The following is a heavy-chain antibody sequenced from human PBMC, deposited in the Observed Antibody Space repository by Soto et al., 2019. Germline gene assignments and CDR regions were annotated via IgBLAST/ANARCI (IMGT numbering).Heavy chain of an antibody. D-gene: IGHD1-26*01. Sequence: GGSLRLSCAASGFTFSNAWMSWVRQAPGKGLEWVGRIKSKTDGGTTDYAAPVKGRFTISRDDSKNTLYLQMNSLKTEDTAVYYCTTDSGSYFDAFDIWGQGTMVTVSS. J-gene: IGHJ3*02. CDR2: IKSKTDGGTT. CDR1: GFTFSNAW. V-gene: IGHV3-15*01. CDR3: TTDSGSYFDAFDI.